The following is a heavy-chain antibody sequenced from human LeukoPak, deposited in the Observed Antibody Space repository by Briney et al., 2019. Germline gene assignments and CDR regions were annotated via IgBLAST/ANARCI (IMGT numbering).Heavy chain of an antibody. J-gene: IGHJ4*02. D-gene: IGHD5-12*01. CDR1: EFTFSSYE. CDR3: AKYRVQIATYFFDY. V-gene: IGHV3-48*03. Sequence: GGSLRLSCSASEFTFSSYEMNWVRRSTGKALECVSFISGGGETTLYADSVMGRFSISRDNSKNTLYLQMNSLRPEDTAVYFCAKYRVQIATYFFDYWGQGTLVTVSS. CDR2: ISGGGETT.